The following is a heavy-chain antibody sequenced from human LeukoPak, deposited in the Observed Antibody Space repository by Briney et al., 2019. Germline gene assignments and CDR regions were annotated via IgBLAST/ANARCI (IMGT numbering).Heavy chain of an antibody. CDR1: GFTFSNYA. CDR3: ARDWRTGIGYMDV. J-gene: IGHJ6*03. D-gene: IGHD3-3*01. V-gene: IGHV3-23*01. CDR2: ISGSGDST. Sequence: AGGSLRLSCAASGFTFSNYAMRWVRQAPGKGLEWVSGISGSGDSTYYADSVKGRFTISRDNSKNTLYLQMNSLRAEDTAVYYCARDWRTGIGYMDVWGKGTTVTVSS.